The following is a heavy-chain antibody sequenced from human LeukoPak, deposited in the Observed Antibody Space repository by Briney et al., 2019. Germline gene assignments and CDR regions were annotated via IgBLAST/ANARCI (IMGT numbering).Heavy chain of an antibody. CDR2: ISSSGNTI. CDR3: ASGGKQTDWGNY. CDR1: GFAFSSYS. Sequence: GGSLRLSCAASGFAFSSYSMNWVRQAPGKGLEWVSYISSSGNTIYYADSVKGRFTISRDNAKNSLYLQMNSLRAEDTAVYYCASGGKQTDWGNYWGQGTLVTVSS. D-gene: IGHD7-27*01. J-gene: IGHJ4*02. V-gene: IGHV3-48*04.